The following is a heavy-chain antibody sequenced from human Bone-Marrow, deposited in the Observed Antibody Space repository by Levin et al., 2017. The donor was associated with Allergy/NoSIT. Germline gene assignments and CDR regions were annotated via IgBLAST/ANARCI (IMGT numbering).Heavy chain of an antibody. D-gene: IGHD6-13*01. CDR3: VRSPSSSKPSENIYYGMDV. Sequence: SGPTLVKPTETLTLTCTVSGFSLSDHTMGVSWIRQPPGKALEWLSHIFSEDEKSYSTSLKSRLTISEDTSESQVVLSMPNMGPADTGTYHCVRSPSSSKPSENIYYGMDVWGQGTTVTVSS. CDR2: IFSEDEK. V-gene: IGHV2-26*01. CDR1: GFSLSDHTMG. J-gene: IGHJ6*02.